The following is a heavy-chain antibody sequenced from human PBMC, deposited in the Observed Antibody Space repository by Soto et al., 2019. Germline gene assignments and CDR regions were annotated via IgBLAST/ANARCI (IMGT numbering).Heavy chain of an antibody. Sequence: DVQLLESGGHLVRPGGSLRLSCAASGFTFSSYAMSWVRQAPGKGLEWVSSVSAGGDMTYYSDSVKGRFTISRDNTNNALFLQMNSLRIEDTDLYYCAQGDRGGSGSPASYYYSGLDVWGQGTTVTVS. CDR3: AQGDRGGSGSPASYYYSGLDV. V-gene: IGHV3-23*01. J-gene: IGHJ6*02. D-gene: IGHD3-10*01. CDR1: GFTFSSYA. CDR2: VSAGGDMT.